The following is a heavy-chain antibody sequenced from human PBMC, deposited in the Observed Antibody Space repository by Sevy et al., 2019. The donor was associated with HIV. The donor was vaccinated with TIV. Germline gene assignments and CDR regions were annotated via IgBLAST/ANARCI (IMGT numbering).Heavy chain of an antibody. CDR3: ARASGPTVGAYFDY. Sequence: ASVKVSCKASGYTFTAYFLHWVRLAPGQGLEWMGRISPNSGGTNFAQKFQGRVTMTRDTSSNTAYMELTSLKSDDTALYYCARASGPTVGAYFDYWGQGSLVTVSS. CDR1: GYTFTAYF. CDR2: ISPNSGGT. V-gene: IGHV1-2*06. D-gene: IGHD3-10*01. J-gene: IGHJ4*02.